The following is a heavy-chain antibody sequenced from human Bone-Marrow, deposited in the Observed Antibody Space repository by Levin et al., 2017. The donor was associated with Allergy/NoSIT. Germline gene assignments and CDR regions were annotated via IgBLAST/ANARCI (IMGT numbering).Heavy chain of an antibody. J-gene: IGHJ4*02. CDR1: GVTVSNNY. D-gene: IGHD1-14*01. CDR2: MYSRGDT. Sequence: QPGGSLRLSCAASGVTVSNNYMTWVRQPPGKGLELVSLMYSRGDTYYADSVKGRFIISRDTSKNTVYLQMNSLRTEDTAVYYCARNRPETADGYWGQGSLVTVSS. CDR3: ARNRPETADGY. V-gene: IGHV3-66*01.